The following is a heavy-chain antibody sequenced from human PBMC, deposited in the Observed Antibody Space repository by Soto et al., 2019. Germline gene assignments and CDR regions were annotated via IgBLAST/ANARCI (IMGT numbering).Heavy chain of an antibody. D-gene: IGHD6-13*01. CDR1: GGTFSSYA. J-gene: IGHJ6*02. CDR2: IIPIFGTA. CDR3: ARDQSSRDYYYGMDV. Sequence: AASVKVSCKASGGTFSSYAISWVRQAPGQGLEWMGGIIPIFGTANYAQKFQGRVTITADESTSTAYMELSSLRSEDTAVYYCARDQSSRDYYYGMDVWGQGTTVTVSS. V-gene: IGHV1-69*13.